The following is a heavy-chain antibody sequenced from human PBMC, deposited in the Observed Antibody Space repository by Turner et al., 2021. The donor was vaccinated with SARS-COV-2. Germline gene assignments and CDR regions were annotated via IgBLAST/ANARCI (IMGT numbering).Heavy chain of an antibody. V-gene: IGHV4-39*01. CDR2: IYYSGIT. CDR3: ARLMDTAMDYNGMDV. CDR1: GGSISSSTYY. D-gene: IGHD5-18*01. Sequence: QLQLQESGPGLVKPSETLSLTCSVSGGSISSSTYYWGWIRQPPGKGLEWIGNIYYSGITYYNPSLKSRVTISVDTSKNQFSLKLSSVTAADTAVYYCARLMDTAMDYNGMDVWGQGTTVTVSS. J-gene: IGHJ6*02.